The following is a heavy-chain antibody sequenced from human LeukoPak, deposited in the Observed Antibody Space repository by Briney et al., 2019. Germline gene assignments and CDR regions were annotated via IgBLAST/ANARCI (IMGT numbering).Heavy chain of an antibody. J-gene: IGHJ4*02. CDR1: GVSISSSNSY. Sequence: SETLSLTCTDSGVSISSSNSYWGWIRQPPGKGLEWIGSIYYSGNTYYNASLKSQVSISIDTPKNQFSLRLTSVTAADTAVYYCARQTGSGLFILPGGQGTLVTVSS. V-gene: IGHV4-39*01. D-gene: IGHD3/OR15-3a*01. CDR2: IYYSGNT. CDR3: ARQTGSGLFILP.